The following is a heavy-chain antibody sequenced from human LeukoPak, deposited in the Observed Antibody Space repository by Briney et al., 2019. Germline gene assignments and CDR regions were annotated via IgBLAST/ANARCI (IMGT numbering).Heavy chain of an antibody. J-gene: IGHJ4*02. V-gene: IGHV4-4*07. CDR3: VRNWDY. D-gene: IGHD1-1*01. CDR2: IPTRGNT. CDR1: GDFITNRY. Sequence: KPSETLSLTCSVSGDFITNRYWSWVRQSAGKGLEWIGRIPTRGNTNYNPSLKSRVTMSVDTSNKHFSLKLTSVTAADTAVYYCVRNWDYWGQGTLVTVSS.